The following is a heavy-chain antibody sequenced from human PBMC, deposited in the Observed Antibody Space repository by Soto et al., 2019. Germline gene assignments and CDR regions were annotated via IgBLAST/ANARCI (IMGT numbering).Heavy chain of an antibody. CDR1: GGSISSYY. Sequence: PSETLSLTCTVSGGSISSYYWSWIRQPPGKGLEWIGYIYYSGSTNYNPSLKSRVTISVDTSKNQFSLKLSSVTAADTAVYYCARSRGTGVGAYYFDYWGQGTLVTVSS. CDR2: IYYSGST. CDR3: ARSRGTGVGAYYFDY. J-gene: IGHJ4*02. D-gene: IGHD1-26*01. V-gene: IGHV4-59*01.